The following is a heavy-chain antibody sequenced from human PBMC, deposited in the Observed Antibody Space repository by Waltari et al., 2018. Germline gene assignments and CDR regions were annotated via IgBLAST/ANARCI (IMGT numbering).Heavy chain of an antibody. CDR1: AYAVNSGFY. V-gene: IGHV4-38-2*01. J-gene: IGHJ4*02. CDR3: MRQALGYCTSAACRRLES. CDR2: TYHDGTT. Sequence: QIQLQESCPGLLEPSETLSLTCDVSAYAVNSGFYWGWIRQPPGRGLEWIGTTYHDGTTFYNPTLKSRLTISMDTSKNQFFLKVNSVTAADTAMYYCMRQALGYCTSAACRRLESWGQGTLVTVSS. D-gene: IGHD2-8*02.